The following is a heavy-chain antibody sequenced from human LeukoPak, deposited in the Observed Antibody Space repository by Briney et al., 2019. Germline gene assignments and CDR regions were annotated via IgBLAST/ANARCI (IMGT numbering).Heavy chain of an antibody. Sequence: PGGSLRLSCAVSGFTFSSYWMSWFRQAPGKGLQWVSAITGSGGSTYYADSVKGRFTISRDNSNDTVYLQMNTLRAEDTALYYCAKTSSHRIRAFFDLWGRGTLVTVSS. J-gene: IGHJ2*01. D-gene: IGHD2-15*01. CDR3: AKTSSHRIRAFFDL. V-gene: IGHV3-23*01. CDR1: GFTFSSYW. CDR2: ITGSGGST.